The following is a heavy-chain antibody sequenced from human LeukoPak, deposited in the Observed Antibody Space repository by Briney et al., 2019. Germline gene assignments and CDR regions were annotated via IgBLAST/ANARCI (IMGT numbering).Heavy chain of an antibody. V-gene: IGHV4-39*01. Sequence: PSETLSLTCTVSGDSISSASHYWTWIRQPPGKGLEWIGEINHSGSTNYNPSLKSRVTISVDTSKNQFSLKLSSVTAADTGLYYCARGAADWKNYYYYIDVWGKGTTVTVSS. J-gene: IGHJ6*03. CDR1: GDSISSASHY. CDR2: INHSGST. CDR3: ARGAADWKNYYYYIDV. D-gene: IGHD1-1*01.